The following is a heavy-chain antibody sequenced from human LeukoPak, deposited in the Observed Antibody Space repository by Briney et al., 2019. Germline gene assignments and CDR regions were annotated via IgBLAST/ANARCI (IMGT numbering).Heavy chain of an antibody. D-gene: IGHD5-12*01. V-gene: IGHV3-7*01. Sequence: GGSLRLSCAASGFTFSSHWMSCVRQAPGKGLEWVANIKQDGSEKYYVDSVKGRFTISRDNAKNSLYLQMNSLRAEDTAVYYCARGEWLRSHYFDFWGQGTLVTVSS. CDR3: ARGEWLRSHYFDF. J-gene: IGHJ4*02. CDR2: IKQDGSEK. CDR1: GFTFSSHW.